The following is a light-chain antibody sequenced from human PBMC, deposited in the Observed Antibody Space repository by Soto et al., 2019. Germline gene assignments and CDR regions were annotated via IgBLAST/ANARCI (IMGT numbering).Light chain of an antibody. V-gene: IGKV3-11*01. CDR1: QSVSRY. Sequence: EIVLTQSPATLSLSPGERGTLSCRASQSVSRYLAWYQQKPGQAPRLLIYAASNWATGIPARFSGSGSGTDFTLTITSLEPEDFAVYYCHQRSNWPSTFGGGTKVEIK. CDR2: AAS. CDR3: HQRSNWPST. J-gene: IGKJ4*01.